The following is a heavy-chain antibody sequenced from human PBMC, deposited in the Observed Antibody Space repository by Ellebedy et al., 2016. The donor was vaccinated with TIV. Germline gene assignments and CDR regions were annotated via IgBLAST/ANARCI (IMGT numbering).Heavy chain of an antibody. Sequence: MPSETLSLTCAVYGGSFSGYSWSWIRQSPGKGLEWIGEINHSGSTNYNPSLKSRVTISVDTSKNQFSLKLRSVTAEDTAVYYCAKLYPAHQEMSSGSYYDYWGQGTLVTVSS. D-gene: IGHD1-26*01. V-gene: IGHV4-34*01. CDR3: AKLYPAHQEMSSGSYYDY. J-gene: IGHJ4*02. CDR2: INHSGST. CDR1: GGSFSGYS.